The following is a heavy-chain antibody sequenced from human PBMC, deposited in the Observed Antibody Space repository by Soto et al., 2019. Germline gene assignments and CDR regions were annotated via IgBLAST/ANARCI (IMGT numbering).Heavy chain of an antibody. V-gene: IGHV3-49*03. CDR1: GFTFGDYA. D-gene: IGHD3-10*01. CDR3: TTVRTPNFLRFDY. CDR2: IRSKAYGGTT. Sequence: GGSLRLSCTASGFTFGDYAMSWFRQAPGKGLEWVGFIRSKAYGGTTEYAASVKGRFTISRDDSKSIAYLQMNSLKTEDTAVYYCTTVRTPNFLRFDYWGQGTLVTVSS. J-gene: IGHJ4*02.